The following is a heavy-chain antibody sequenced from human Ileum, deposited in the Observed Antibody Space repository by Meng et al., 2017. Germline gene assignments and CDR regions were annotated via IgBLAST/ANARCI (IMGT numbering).Heavy chain of an antibody. CDR1: GFTFSSHR. D-gene: IGHD6-6*01. V-gene: IGHV3-21*01. Sequence: GGSLRLSCAASGFTFSSHRMNWVRQAPGKGLEWVATINGIGEYTFYADSVKGRFTISRDNAKNSLYLQMSSLRAEDTAVYYCARENEEYTGGMDVWGQGTTVTVSS. J-gene: IGHJ6*02. CDR3: ARENEEYTGGMDV. CDR2: INGIGEYT.